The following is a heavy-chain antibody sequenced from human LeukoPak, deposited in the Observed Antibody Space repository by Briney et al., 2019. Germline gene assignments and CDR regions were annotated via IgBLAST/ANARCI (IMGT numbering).Heavy chain of an antibody. V-gene: IGHV3-23*01. Sequence: PGGPLRLSCAASGFTFSSYAMSWVRQAPGKGLEWVSAISGSGGSTYYADSVKGRFTISRDNSKNTLYLQMSSLRAEDTAVYYCATLPGYYYGSGYDYWGQGTLVTVSS. J-gene: IGHJ4*02. CDR2: ISGSGGST. CDR1: GFTFSSYA. D-gene: IGHD3-10*01. CDR3: ATLPGYYYGSGYDY.